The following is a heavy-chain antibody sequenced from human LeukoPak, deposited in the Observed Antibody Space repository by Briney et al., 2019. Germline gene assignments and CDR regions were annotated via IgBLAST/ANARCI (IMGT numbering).Heavy chain of an antibody. D-gene: IGHD4-17*01. CDR2: IYTSGSS. Sequence: SETLSLTCTVSGGSISSYYWSWIRQPAGKGLEWIGHIYTSGSSNYNPSLKSRVTMSIDTPKNHFSLELSSVTAADTAVYYCARATVTAGVYYYMDVWGKGTTVIISS. J-gene: IGHJ6*03. V-gene: IGHV4-4*07. CDR3: ARATVTAGVYYYMDV. CDR1: GGSISSYY.